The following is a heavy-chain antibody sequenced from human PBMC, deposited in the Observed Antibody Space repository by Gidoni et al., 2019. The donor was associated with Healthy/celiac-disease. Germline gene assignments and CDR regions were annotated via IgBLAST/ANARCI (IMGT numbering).Heavy chain of an antibody. D-gene: IGHD6-6*01. J-gene: IGHJ6*02. CDR3: ARDPDSSSGYWVAYYYYGMDV. CDR1: GFTFSRSG. Sequence: GRSLRLSCAASGFTFSRSGMPWVRQAPGKGLEWVAVIWYDGSNKYYADSVKGRFTISRDNSKNTLYLQMNSLRAEDTAVYYCARDPDSSSGYWVAYYYYGMDVWGQGTTVTVSS. CDR2: IWYDGSNK. V-gene: IGHV3-33*01.